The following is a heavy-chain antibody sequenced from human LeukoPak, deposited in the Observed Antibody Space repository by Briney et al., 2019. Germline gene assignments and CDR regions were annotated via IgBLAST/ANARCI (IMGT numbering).Heavy chain of an antibody. CDR1: GFTFSNSD. V-gene: IGHV3-35*01. CDR2: VSWNGSRT. Sequence: GGSLRLSCAASGFTFSNSDMNWVHQAPGKGLEWVSGVSWNGSRTHYADSVKGRFIISRDNSKNTLYLQMNSLRAEDTAVYYCAKGMYDFWSGYPSLDYWGQGTLVTVSS. CDR3: AKGMYDFWSGYPSLDY. D-gene: IGHD3-3*01. J-gene: IGHJ4*02.